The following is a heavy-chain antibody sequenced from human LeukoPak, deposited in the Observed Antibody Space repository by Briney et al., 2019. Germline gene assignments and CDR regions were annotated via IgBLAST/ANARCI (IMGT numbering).Heavy chain of an antibody. CDR3: ASYIVVVPAAIEYFQH. D-gene: IGHD2-2*01. V-gene: IGHV4-30-2*01. J-gene: IGHJ1*01. Sequence: SETLSLTCAVSGGSISSGGYSWSWIRQPPGKGLEWIGYIYHSGSTYYNPSLKSRVTISVDRSKNQFSLKLSSVTAADTAVYYCASYIVVVPAAIEYFQHWGQGTLVTVSS. CDR2: IYHSGST. CDR1: GGSISSGGYS.